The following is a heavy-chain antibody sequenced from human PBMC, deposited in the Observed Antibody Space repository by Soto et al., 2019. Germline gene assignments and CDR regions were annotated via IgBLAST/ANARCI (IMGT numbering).Heavy chain of an antibody. CDR2: IIPIFGTA. D-gene: IGHD1-26*01. CDR1: GGTFSSYA. J-gene: IGHJ4*02. V-gene: IGHV1-69*13. Sequence: SVKFSCKASGGTFSSYAIIWVRQAPGQGLEWMGGIIPIFGTANYAQKFQGRVTITADESTSTAYMELSSLRSEDTAVYYCARSPSGSYYGNAFDYWGQGTLVTVSS. CDR3: ARSPSGSYYGNAFDY.